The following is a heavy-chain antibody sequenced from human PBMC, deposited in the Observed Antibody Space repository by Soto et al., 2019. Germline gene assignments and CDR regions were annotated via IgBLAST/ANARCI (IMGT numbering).Heavy chain of an antibody. CDR2: INPNSGGT. D-gene: IGHD4-17*01. V-gene: IGHV1-2*04. Sequence: ASVKVSCKASGYTFTGYYMHWVRQAPGQGLEWMGWINPNSGGTNYAQKFQGWVTMTRDTSISTAYMELSRLRSDDTAVYYCARSNGDYENYYYGMDVWGQGTTVTVSS. J-gene: IGHJ6*02. CDR1: GYTFTGYY. CDR3: ARSNGDYENYYYGMDV.